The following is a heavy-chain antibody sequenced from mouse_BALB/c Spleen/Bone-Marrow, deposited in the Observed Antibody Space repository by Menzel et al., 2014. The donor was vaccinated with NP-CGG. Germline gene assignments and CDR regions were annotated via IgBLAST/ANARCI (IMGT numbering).Heavy chain of an antibody. CDR1: GFTFSSFG. CDR3: TRGGNWDDFDV. J-gene: IGHJ1*01. D-gene: IGHD4-1*01. CDR2: ISSGSSTI. Sequence: EVHLVESGGGLVQPGGSRRLSCAASGFTFSSFGMHWVRQAPEKGLEWVAYISSGSSTIFYVDTVKGRFTISRDNPKNTLFLQMTSLRSEDTAMYYCTRGGNWDDFDVWGAGTTVTVSS. V-gene: IGHV5-17*02.